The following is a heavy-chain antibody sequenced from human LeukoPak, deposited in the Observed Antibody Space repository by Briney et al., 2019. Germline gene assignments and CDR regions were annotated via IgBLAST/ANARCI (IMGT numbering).Heavy chain of an antibody. J-gene: IGHJ5*02. CDR2: IIPILGIA. CDR1: GGTFSSYA. Sequence: SVKVSCAASGGTFSSYAISWVRQAPGQGLEWMGRIIPILGIANYAQKFQGRVTITADKSTSTAYMELSSLRSAATSVYYCASLAYCGGDCYSWFDPWGQGTLVTASS. CDR3: ASLAYCGGDCYSWFDP. D-gene: IGHD2-21*02. V-gene: IGHV1-69*04.